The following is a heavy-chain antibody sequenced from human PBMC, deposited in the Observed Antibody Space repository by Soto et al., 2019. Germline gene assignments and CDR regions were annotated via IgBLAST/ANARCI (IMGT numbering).Heavy chain of an antibody. Sequence: SETLSLTCTVSGGSISSYYWSWIRQPPGKGLEWIGYIYYSGSTNYDPSLKSRVTISVDTSKNQFSLKLSSVTAADTAVYYCAREADYYGSGSYYNPPGPFDYWGQGTLVTVSS. CDR1: GGSISSYY. CDR3: AREADYYGSGSYYNPPGPFDY. J-gene: IGHJ4*02. CDR2: IYYSGST. D-gene: IGHD3-10*01. V-gene: IGHV4-59*01.